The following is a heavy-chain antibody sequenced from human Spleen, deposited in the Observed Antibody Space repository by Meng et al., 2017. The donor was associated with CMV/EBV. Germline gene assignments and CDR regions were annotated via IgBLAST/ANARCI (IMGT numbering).Heavy chain of an antibody. CDR1: GFTSSSYA. V-gene: IGHV4-59*01. CDR3: ARVLYTWEQGTYYFDY. D-gene: IGHD1-26*01. Sequence: GSLRLSCAASGFTSSSYAMSWVRQAPGKGLEWIGYIYYSGNINYNPSLKSRVTISVDKSKNQFSLKLSSVTAADTAVYYCARVLYTWEQGTYYFDYWGQGMLVTVSS. CDR2: IYYSGNI. J-gene: IGHJ4*02.